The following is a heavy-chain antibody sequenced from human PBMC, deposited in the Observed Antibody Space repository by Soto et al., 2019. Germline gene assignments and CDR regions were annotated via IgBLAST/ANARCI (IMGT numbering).Heavy chain of an antibody. Sequence: VQLVESGGGLVQPGGSLRLSCAASGFTFSSYAIHWVRQAPGKGLEWVALISYDGRNKYYADSVKGRFTISRDNSKNTVYLQMNSLRGEDTAVYYCARGSYSDGDSLDYWGQGTLVTVSS. D-gene: IGHD4-17*01. CDR2: ISYDGRNK. CDR3: ARGSYSDGDSLDY. J-gene: IGHJ4*02. V-gene: IGHV3-30*04. CDR1: GFTFSSYA.